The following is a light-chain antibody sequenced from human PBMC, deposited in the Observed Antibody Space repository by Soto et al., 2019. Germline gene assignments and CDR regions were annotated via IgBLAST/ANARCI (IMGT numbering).Light chain of an antibody. CDR2: GAS. Sequence: EIVLTQSPGTLSLSPGERATLSCRASQSVSSSYLAWYQQKPGQAPRLLIYGASSRATGIPARFSGSGSGTDFTLTISSLEPEDFAVYYCQQYGSSLFTFGPGPKVDIK. CDR1: QSVSSSY. V-gene: IGKV3-20*01. CDR3: QQYGSSLFT. J-gene: IGKJ3*01.